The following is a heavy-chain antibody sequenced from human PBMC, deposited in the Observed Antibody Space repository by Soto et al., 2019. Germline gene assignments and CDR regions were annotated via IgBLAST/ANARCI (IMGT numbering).Heavy chain of an antibody. D-gene: IGHD1-7*01. CDR3: ARTTITYNWNYSFDY. CDR1: GGSISSSNW. Sequence: SETLSLTCAVSGGSISSSNWWSWVRQPPGKGLEWIGEIYHSGSTNYNPSLKSRVTISVDKSKNQFSLKLSSVTAADTAVYYCARTTITYNWNYSFDYWGQGTLVTVSS. J-gene: IGHJ4*02. CDR2: IYHSGST. V-gene: IGHV4-4*02.